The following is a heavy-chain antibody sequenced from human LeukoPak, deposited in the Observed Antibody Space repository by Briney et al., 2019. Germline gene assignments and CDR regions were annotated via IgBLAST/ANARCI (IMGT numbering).Heavy chain of an antibody. Sequence: ASVKVSCKASGYTFTSYQMHWVRQAPGQGLEWMGIINPSDSSTSYAQKFQGRVTMTRDTSTSTVYMELSSLRSEDTAVYYCARLSSTGRYYYYYMDVWGKGTTVTVSS. J-gene: IGHJ6*03. D-gene: IGHD1-14*01. V-gene: IGHV1-46*01. CDR2: INPSDSST. CDR1: GYTFTSYQ. CDR3: ARLSSTGRYYYYYMDV.